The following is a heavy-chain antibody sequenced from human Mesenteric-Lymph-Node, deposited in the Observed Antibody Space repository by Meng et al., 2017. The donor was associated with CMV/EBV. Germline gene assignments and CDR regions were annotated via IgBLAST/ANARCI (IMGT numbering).Heavy chain of an antibody. CDR2: IYYSGNT. CDR3: ARSAGGSYTDY. Sequence: SETLSLTCTVSGDSMSSYYWSWIRQPPEKGLEWIGYIYYSGNTNYNPSLQSRVTISVDTSKNQFSLKLTSVTAADTAVYYCARSAGGSYTDYWGQGTLVTVSS. CDR1: GDSMSSYY. V-gene: IGHV4-59*01. J-gene: IGHJ4*02. D-gene: IGHD2-15*01.